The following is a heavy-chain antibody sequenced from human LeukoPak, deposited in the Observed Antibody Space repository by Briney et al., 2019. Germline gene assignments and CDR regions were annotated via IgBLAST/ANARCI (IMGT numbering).Heavy chain of an antibody. CDR1: GFTVSSNY. D-gene: IGHD3-10*01. CDR3: ARIWFGEFEPLFDY. CDR2: IYSGGST. V-gene: IGHV3-66*01. J-gene: IGHJ4*02. Sequence: PGGSLRLSCAASGFTVSSNYMSWVRQAPGKGLEWVSVIYSGGSTYYADSVKGRFTISRDNSKNTLYLQMNSLRAEDTAVYYCARIWFGEFEPLFDYWGQGTLVTVSA.